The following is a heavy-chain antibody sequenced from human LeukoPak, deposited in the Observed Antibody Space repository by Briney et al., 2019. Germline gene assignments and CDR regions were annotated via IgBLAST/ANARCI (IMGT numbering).Heavy chain of an antibody. V-gene: IGHV1-46*01. Sequence: VASVKVSCKSSGYTFTSYYMYWVRQAPGQGLEWMGIINPSGGSTSYAQKFQGRVTMTRDTSTSTVYMELCSLRSEDTAVYYCARDSGMVRGTVDYWGQGTLVTVSS. CDR1: GYTFTSYY. J-gene: IGHJ4*02. CDR2: INPSGGST. CDR3: ARDSGMVRGTVDY. D-gene: IGHD3-10*01.